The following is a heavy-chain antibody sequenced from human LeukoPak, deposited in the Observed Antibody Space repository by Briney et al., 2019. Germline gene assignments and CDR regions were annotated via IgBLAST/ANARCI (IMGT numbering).Heavy chain of an antibody. CDR2: IIPIFGIA. CDR3: ARSIAARHYYYYGMDV. J-gene: IGHJ6*02. CDR1: GGTFSSYA. V-gene: IGHV1-69*04. D-gene: IGHD6-6*01. Sequence: GSSVKVSCKASGGTFSSYAISWVRQAPGQGLEWMGRIIPIFGIANYAQKFQGRVTITADKSTSTAYMELISLRSEDTAVYYCARSIAARHYYYYGMDVWGQGTTVTVSS.